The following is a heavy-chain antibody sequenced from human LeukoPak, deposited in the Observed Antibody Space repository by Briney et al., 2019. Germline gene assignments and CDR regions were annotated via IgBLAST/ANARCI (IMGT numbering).Heavy chain of an antibody. CDR2: IYYSGSA. CDR3: ARVNYGAATKEDG. J-gene: IGHJ4*02. CDR1: GGSISSGGYY. Sequence: PSETLSLTCPVSGGSISSGGYYWIWIRQPPGKGLEWIRYIYYSGSAYYNPSLKSRVTISVDTSENQFSLKLSSLTATATAVYYYARVNYGAATKEDGWGQRTLVTASS. D-gene: IGHD4/OR15-4a*01. V-gene: IGHV4-31*03.